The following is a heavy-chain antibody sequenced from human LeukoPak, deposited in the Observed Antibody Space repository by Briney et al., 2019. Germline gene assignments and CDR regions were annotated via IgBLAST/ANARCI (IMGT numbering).Heavy chain of an antibody. D-gene: IGHD1-26*01. Sequence: SETLSLTCTVSGGSISSYYWSWIRQPPGKGLEWIGYIYYSGSTNYNPSLKSRVTISVDTSKNQFSLKLSSVTAADTAVYYCARGWELKGDAFDIWGQGTMVTVSS. CDR1: GGSISSYY. CDR3: ARGWELKGDAFDI. CDR2: IYYSGST. V-gene: IGHV4-59*01. J-gene: IGHJ3*02.